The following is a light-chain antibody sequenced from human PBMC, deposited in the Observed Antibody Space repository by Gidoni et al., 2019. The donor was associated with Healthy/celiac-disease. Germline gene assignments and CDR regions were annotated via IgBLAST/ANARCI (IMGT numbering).Light chain of an antibody. V-gene: IGKV3-11*01. J-gene: IGKJ3*01. CDR1: QSVSSY. CDR3: QQRSNWPFT. Sequence: EIVLTQSPATLSLSPGERATLSCRASQSVSSYLAWYQQKPGQAPRLLIYDASNRATGIPARFSGGGSGTDFTLTISSLEPEDFAVYYCQQRSNWPFTFGPXTKVDSK. CDR2: DAS.